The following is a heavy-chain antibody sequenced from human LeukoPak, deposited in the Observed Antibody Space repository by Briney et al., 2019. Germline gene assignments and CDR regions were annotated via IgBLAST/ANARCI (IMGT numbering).Heavy chain of an antibody. D-gene: IGHD6-13*01. CDR2: ISAYNGNT. V-gene: IGHV1-18*01. CDR1: GYTFTSYG. Sequence: ASVKVSCKASGYTFTSYGISWVRQAPGQGLEWMGWISAYNGNTNYAQKLQGRVTMTTDTSTSTAYMELRSLRSDDTAVYYCARSSSSWYIGWFDPWGQGTLVTVSS. CDR3: ARSSSSWYIGWFDP. J-gene: IGHJ5*02.